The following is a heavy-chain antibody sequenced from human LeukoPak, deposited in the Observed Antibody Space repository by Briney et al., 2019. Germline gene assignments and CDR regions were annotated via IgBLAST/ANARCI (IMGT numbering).Heavy chain of an antibody. Sequence: PSETLSLTCTVSGGSISSSSYYCGWLRQPPWKGPEWIGSIYYSGSTYYNPSLKSRVTISVDTSKNQFSLKLSSVTAADTAVYYCAREYTSLIFDYWGQGTLVTVSS. CDR3: AREYTSLIFDY. J-gene: IGHJ4*02. V-gene: IGHV4-39*07. CDR2: IYYSGST. CDR1: GGSISSSSYY. D-gene: IGHD1-14*01.